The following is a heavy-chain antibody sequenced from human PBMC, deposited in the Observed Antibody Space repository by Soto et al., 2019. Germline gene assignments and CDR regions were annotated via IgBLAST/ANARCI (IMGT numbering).Heavy chain of an antibody. Sequence: ELQLVESGGGLVQPGGSLRLSCAASGFTFSNYEMNWVRQAPGKGLEWVSYISSSGSTMYYAESVKGRFTISRDHAKNSLYLQMSSLRAEDTAVYYCARERTPDAFDIWGQGTMVTVSS. V-gene: IGHV3-48*03. CDR1: GFTFSNYE. CDR3: ARERTPDAFDI. CDR2: ISSSGSTM. J-gene: IGHJ3*02. D-gene: IGHD2-15*01.